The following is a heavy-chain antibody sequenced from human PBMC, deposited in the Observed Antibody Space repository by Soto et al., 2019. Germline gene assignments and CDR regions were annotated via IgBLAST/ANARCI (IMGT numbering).Heavy chain of an antibody. CDR2: IYHTGNA. CDR3: ARDYFDSSDYTTNWFDP. V-gene: IGHV4-39*01. Sequence: SETLSLTCSVSGASISNRRFYWAWIRQPPGEGLEWIGSIYHTGNAYYNPSLKSRVTIFVDTSKNQFSLKLTSVTAADTALYYCARDYFDSSDYTTNWFDPSGQGTLVT. J-gene: IGHJ5*02. CDR1: GASISNRRFY. D-gene: IGHD3-22*01.